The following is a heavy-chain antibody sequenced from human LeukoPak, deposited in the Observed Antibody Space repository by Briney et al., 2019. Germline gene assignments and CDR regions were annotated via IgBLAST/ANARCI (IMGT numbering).Heavy chain of an antibody. D-gene: IGHD6-13*01. CDR3: ARDRGSSWYVDAFDI. CDR2: ISSSSSTI. CDR1: GFTVSSNY. V-gene: IGHV3-48*01. Sequence: GGSLRLSCAASGFTVSSNYMNWVRQAPGKGLEWVSYISSSSSTIYYADSVKGRFTISRDNAKNSLYLQMNSLRAEDTAVYYCARDRGSSWYVDAFDIWGQGTMVTVSS. J-gene: IGHJ3*02.